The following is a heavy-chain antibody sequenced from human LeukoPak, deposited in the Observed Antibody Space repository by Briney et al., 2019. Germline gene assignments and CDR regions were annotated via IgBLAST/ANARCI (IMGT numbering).Heavy chain of an antibody. Sequence: GGSLRLSCAASAFTFSSYWMHWVRQAQGKGLVWVSRINSDGSSTNYADSVKGRFTVSRGNAENTLYLQMNSLRAEDTAVYYCARKAAGLTFDCWGQGTLVTVSS. J-gene: IGHJ4*02. CDR1: AFTFSSYW. V-gene: IGHV3-74*01. CDR3: ARKAAGLTFDC. D-gene: IGHD6-13*01. CDR2: INSDGSST.